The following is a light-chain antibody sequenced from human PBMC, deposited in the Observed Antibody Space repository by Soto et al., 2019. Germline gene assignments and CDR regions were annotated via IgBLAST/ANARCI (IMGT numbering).Light chain of an antibody. CDR1: QRVTSW. Sequence: DIQLTQSPATLSASVAERFTITCRASQRVTSWLAWYQQKPGKAPKLLIHDASILQSGVPSRFSGSGSGTEFTLTISSLQPDDFATYYCQQYDDFWTFGQGTKVDI. V-gene: IGKV1-5*01. CDR2: DAS. CDR3: QQYDDFWT. J-gene: IGKJ1*01.